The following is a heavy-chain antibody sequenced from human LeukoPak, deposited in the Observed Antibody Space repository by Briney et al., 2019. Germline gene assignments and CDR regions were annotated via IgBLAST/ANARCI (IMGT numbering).Heavy chain of an antibody. CDR3: ARGSVLRYFDWLSTPIDY. J-gene: IGHJ4*02. Sequence: TSETLSLTCAVYGGSFSGYYWSWIRQPPGKGLEWIGEINHSGSTNYNPSLKSRVTISVDTSKNQFSLKLSSVTAADTAVYYCARGSVLRYFDWLSTPIDYWGQGTLVTVSS. V-gene: IGHV4-34*01. CDR2: INHSGST. D-gene: IGHD3-9*01. CDR1: GGSFSGYY.